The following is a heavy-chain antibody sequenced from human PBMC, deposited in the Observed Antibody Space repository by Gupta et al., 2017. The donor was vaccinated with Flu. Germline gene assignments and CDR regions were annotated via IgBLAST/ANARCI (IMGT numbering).Heavy chain of an antibody. D-gene: IGHD1-1*01. CDR3: AKGANWAFEI. Sequence: EVQLLAAGGGLAQPGVSLGLPCSTDGFPFTNYASRWVCQAPGEGLEWVSTVSGGGSNSSYAGSVKGRFAISGDSSKKTVYLRMNSLRVEDTAVYYCAKGANWAFEIWGQGTMVTVSS. V-gene: IGHV3-23*01. CDR1: GFPFTNYA. CDR2: VSGGGSNS. J-gene: IGHJ3*02.